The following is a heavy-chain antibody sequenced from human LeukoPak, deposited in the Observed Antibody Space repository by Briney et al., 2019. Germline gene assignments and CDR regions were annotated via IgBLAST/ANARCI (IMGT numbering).Heavy chain of an antibody. J-gene: IGHJ4*02. Sequence: ASVKVSCKASGYAFTNYCVHWVRQAPGQGLEWMGIINPSGPTTHYTQKLQGRDIMTRDTSISTAYMELSRLRSDDTAVYYCATLMTTVTTSSRIDYWGQGTLVTVSS. V-gene: IGHV1-46*04. CDR2: INPSGPTT. CDR1: GYAFTNYC. D-gene: IGHD4-11*01. CDR3: ATLMTTVTTSSRIDY.